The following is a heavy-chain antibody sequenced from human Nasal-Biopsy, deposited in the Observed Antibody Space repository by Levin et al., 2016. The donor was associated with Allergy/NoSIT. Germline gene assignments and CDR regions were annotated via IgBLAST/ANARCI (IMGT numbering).Heavy chain of an antibody. V-gene: IGHV3-33*01. D-gene: IGHD2-21*02. CDR1: GFTFSNFG. Sequence: GGSLRLSCSASGFTFSNFGMHWVRQAPGKGLEWVAVIWFDGSNKFYTDSVRSRFTISRDNSMNTVHLQMQSLTAEDTAVYYCARGGGDCYSAFCGTMDVWGQGTTVIVSS. CDR2: IWFDGSNK. J-gene: IGHJ6*02. CDR3: ARGGGDCYSAFCGTMDV.